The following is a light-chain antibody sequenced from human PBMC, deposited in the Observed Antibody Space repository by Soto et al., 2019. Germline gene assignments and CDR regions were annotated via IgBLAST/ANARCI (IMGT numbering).Light chain of an antibody. J-gene: IGLJ1*01. CDR2: DVT. CDR3: NSYTSSNNYV. V-gene: IGLV2-14*01. CDR1: SSEVGDHNY. Sequence: QSVLTQPASVSGSPGQSITISCTGTSSEVGDHNYVSWYQQYPGKAPKLMIYDVTNRPSGVSNRFSGSKSGNTASLTISGLQAEDEADYYCNSYTSSNNYVFGTGTKVTVL.